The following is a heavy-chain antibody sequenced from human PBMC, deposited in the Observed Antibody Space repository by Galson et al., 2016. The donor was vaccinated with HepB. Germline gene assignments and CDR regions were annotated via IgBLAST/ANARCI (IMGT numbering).Heavy chain of an antibody. D-gene: IGHD6-6*01. CDR1: GGFIRSYY. Sequence: ETLSLTCTVSGGFIRSYYWSWIRQPPGKGLEWIGYIYYSGSANYNPSLMSRVTISVDSSKNQFSLKLSSVTAAATAVYFCARGASSSSYGSRWFDPWGQGILVTVSS. V-gene: IGHV4-59*01. CDR2: IYYSGSA. J-gene: IGHJ5*02. CDR3: ARGASSSSYGSRWFDP.